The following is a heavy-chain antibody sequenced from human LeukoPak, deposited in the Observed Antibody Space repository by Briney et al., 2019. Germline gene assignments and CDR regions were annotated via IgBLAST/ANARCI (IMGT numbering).Heavy chain of an antibody. CDR1: GGSISSGGYY. D-gene: IGHD5-18*01. J-gene: IGHJ4*02. Sequence: SQTLSLTCTVSGGSISSGGYYWSWIRQPPGKGLEWIGYIYYSGSTYYNPSLKSRITFSVDTSKNQFSLKLSSVTAADTAVYYCARGGEGRYSYGYESYYFDYWGQGTLVTVSS. V-gene: IGHV4-30-4*08. CDR2: IYYSGST. CDR3: ARGGEGRYSYGYESYYFDY.